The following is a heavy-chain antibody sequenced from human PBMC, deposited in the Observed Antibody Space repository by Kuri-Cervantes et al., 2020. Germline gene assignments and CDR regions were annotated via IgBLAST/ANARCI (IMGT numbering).Heavy chain of an antibody. V-gene: IGHV3-9*01. J-gene: IGHJ2*01. D-gene: IGHD6-13*01. CDR2: ISWNSGSM. CDR3: ARPPESSIAAAGIWDPNWYFDL. Sequence: GGSLRLSCAASGFSFDDYAMHWVRQAPGKGLEWVSGISWNSGSMGYVDSVKGRFTISRDNAKNSLYLQMNSLRAGDTAVYYCARPPESSIAAAGIWDPNWYFDLWGRGTLVTVSS. CDR1: GFSFDDYA.